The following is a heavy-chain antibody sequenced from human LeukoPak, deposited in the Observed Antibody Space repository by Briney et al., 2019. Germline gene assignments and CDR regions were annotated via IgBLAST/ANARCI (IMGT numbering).Heavy chain of an antibody. J-gene: IGHJ5*02. CDR1: GYTFTNYY. CDR3: ARDARITMVRGVIWENWFDP. Sequence: ASVKVSCKASGYTFTNYYMHWVRQAPGQGLEWMGIINPSGGSTSYAQKFQGRVTMTRDTSTSTVYMELSSLRSEDTAVYYCARDARITMVRGVIWENWFDPWGQGTLVTVSS. D-gene: IGHD3-10*01. V-gene: IGHV1-46*01. CDR2: INPSGGST.